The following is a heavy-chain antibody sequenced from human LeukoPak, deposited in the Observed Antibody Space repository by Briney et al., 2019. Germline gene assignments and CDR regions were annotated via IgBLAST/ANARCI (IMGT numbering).Heavy chain of an antibody. J-gene: IGHJ4*02. CDR2: IIPIFGTG. D-gene: IGHD2-15*01. CDR3: AREGARGFCRGGSCYSGFDH. Sequence: SVTVSCTSAVYTFNNYAISWVRQAPGQGQEWGGGIIPIFGTGKYARKCEGRGTLTTDDSTNTVYMELHRLTSDDTAVYYCAREGARGFCRGGSCYSGFDHWGQGTLVTVS. CDR1: VYTFNNYA. V-gene: IGHV1-69*05.